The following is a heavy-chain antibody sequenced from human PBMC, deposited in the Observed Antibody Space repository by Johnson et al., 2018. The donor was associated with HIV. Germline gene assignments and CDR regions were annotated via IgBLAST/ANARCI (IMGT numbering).Heavy chain of an antibody. D-gene: IGHD1-26*01. CDR1: GFTFSDYY. J-gene: IGHJ3*02. Sequence: QVQLVESGGGLVKPGGSLKLSCAASGFTFSDYYMSWIRQAPGKGLEWVSYISSSGSTIYHADSVKGRFTISRDNTKNSLYLPMNSLRAEETSVYYCAREGGSYKYDALDIWGQGTMFTVSS. CDR3: AREGGSYKYDALDI. CDR2: ISSSGSTI. V-gene: IGHV3-11*04.